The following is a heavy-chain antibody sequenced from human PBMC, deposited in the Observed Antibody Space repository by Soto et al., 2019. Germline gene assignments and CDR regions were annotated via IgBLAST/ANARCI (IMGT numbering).Heavy chain of an antibody. J-gene: IGHJ6*02. Sequence: LSLTCTVSGGSISSYYLSWIRQPPGKGLEWIGYISYSGSTNYNPSLKSRVTISVDTSKNQFSLKLSSVTAADTAVYYCARGVWSGYSYYYGMDVWGQGTTVTVCS. CDR3: ARGVWSGYSYYYGMDV. D-gene: IGHD3-3*01. CDR1: GGSISSYY. CDR2: ISYSGST. V-gene: IGHV4-59*01.